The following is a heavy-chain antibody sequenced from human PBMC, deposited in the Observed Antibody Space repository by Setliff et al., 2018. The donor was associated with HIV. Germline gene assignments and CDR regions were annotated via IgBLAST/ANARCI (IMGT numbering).Heavy chain of an antibody. CDR3: ARDRSPRGDGPSYDFAWALDL. V-gene: IGHV3-7*01. Sequence: GGSLRLSCAASGFTFSSYWLHWVRQAPGKGLEWVADIKDDESEKYYVDSVRGRFTISRDNARNSLFLQMNNLRADDTAVYYCARDRSPRGDGPSYDFAWALDLWGQGTMVT. D-gene: IGHD2-21*01. CDR2: IKDDESEK. J-gene: IGHJ3*01. CDR1: GFTFSSYW.